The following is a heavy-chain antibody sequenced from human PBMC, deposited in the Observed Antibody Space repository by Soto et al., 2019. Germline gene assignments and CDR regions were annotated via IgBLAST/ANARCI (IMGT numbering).Heavy chain of an antibody. V-gene: IGHV3-30*18. CDR3: AKARRSNSYDGMDI. CDR2: ISYDGSNK. CDR1: GFTFSSYG. J-gene: IGHJ6*01. Sequence: QVQLVESGGGVVQPGRSLRLSCAASGFTFSSYGMHWVRQAPGKGLEWVAVISYDGSNKYYADSVKGRFTISRDNSKNTLYLQMNSMRAEETAGYYCAKARRSNSYDGMDIWGHRTTVTVSS.